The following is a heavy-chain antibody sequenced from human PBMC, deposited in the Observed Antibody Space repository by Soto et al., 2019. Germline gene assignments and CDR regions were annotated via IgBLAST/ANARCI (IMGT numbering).Heavy chain of an antibody. Sequence: QVQLQESGPGLVKPSETLSLTCTVSGGSISSYYWSWIRQPPGKGLEWIGYIYYSGSTNYNPSLTSRVTISVDTSKNQFSLKLTSVTAADTAVYYCARLYGGNFDYWGQGTLVTVSS. J-gene: IGHJ4*02. CDR2: IYYSGST. D-gene: IGHD1-26*01. V-gene: IGHV4-59*01. CDR1: GGSISSYY. CDR3: ARLYGGNFDY.